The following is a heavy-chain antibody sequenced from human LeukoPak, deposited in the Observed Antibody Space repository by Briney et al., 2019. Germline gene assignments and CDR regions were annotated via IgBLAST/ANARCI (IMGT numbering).Heavy chain of an antibody. V-gene: IGHV4-61*02. CDR2: IYTSGST. CDR1: GGSISSSSYY. CDR3: ARDEYYYGSGRHAFDI. D-gene: IGHD3-10*01. Sequence: SETLSLTCIVSGGSISSSSYYWSWIRQPAGKGLEWIGRIYTSGSTNYNPSLKSRVTMSVDTSKNQFSLKLSSVTAADTAVYYCARDEYYYGSGRHAFDIWGQGTMVTVSS. J-gene: IGHJ3*02.